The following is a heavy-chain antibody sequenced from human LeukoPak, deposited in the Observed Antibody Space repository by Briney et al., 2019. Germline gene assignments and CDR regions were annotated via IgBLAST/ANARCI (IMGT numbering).Heavy chain of an antibody. Sequence: SGGSLRLSCAASGFTFDDYAMHWVRQAPGKGLEWVSGISWNSGSIGYADSVKGRFTISRDIAKNSLYLQMNSLRAEDTAVYYCAELGITMIGGVWGKGTTVTISS. CDR1: GFTFDDYA. J-gene: IGHJ6*04. CDR3: AELGITMIGGV. V-gene: IGHV3-9*01. CDR2: ISWNSGSI. D-gene: IGHD3-10*02.